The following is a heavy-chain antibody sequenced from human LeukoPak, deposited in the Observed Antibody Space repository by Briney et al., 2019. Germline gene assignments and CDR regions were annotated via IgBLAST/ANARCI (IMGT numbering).Heavy chain of an antibody. J-gene: IGHJ4*02. CDR3: ARVIGGTYYVDL. CDR1: GYSFSVYY. CDR2: INPSSGGT. V-gene: IGHV1-2*02. Sequence: GESLKISCKASGYSFSVYYIHWVRQAPGQGLEWMGWINPSSGGTNYAQRFQGRVTMTRDTSISTAYMELSRLTSDDTAVYYCARVIGGTYYVDLWGQGTLVTVSS. D-gene: IGHD1-26*01.